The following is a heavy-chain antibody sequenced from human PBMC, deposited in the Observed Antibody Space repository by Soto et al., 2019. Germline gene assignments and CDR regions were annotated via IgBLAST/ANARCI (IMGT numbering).Heavy chain of an antibody. Sequence: QVQLVKSGAEVKKPGSSVKVSCKASGGTFSSYTISWVRQAPGQGLEWMGRIIPILGIANYAQKFQGRVTITADKSTSTAYMELSSLRSEDTAVYYCARDGQTTVTTFDYWGQGTLVTVSS. CDR1: GGTFSSYT. CDR3: ARDGQTTVTTFDY. CDR2: IIPILGIA. J-gene: IGHJ4*02. D-gene: IGHD4-17*01. V-gene: IGHV1-69*08.